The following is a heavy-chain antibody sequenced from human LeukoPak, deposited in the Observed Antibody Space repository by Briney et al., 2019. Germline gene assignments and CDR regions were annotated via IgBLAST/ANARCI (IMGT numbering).Heavy chain of an antibody. Sequence: PGGSLRLSCAASGFTFDDYGMSWVRQAPGKGLEGVSGINWNGGSTGYADSVKGRFTISRDNAKNTLYLQMNSLRAEDTAVYYCARTDCSSTSCYYDYWGQGTLVTVSS. V-gene: IGHV3-20*04. CDR2: INWNGGST. J-gene: IGHJ4*02. CDR1: GFTFDDYG. D-gene: IGHD2-2*01. CDR3: ARTDCSSTSCYYDY.